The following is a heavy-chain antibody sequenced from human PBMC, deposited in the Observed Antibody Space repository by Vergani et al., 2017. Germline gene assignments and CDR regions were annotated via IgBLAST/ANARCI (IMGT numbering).Heavy chain of an antibody. V-gene: IGHV4-38-2*02. D-gene: IGHD3-22*01. CDR2: IYHSGST. CDR3: ARDQKIDSYDISGYGIDY. CDR1: GYSISSGYY. Sequence: QVQLQESGPGLVKPSETLSLTCTVSGYSISSGYYWGWIRQPPGKGLEWSGSIYHSGSTYYNPSLKSRVTISVDTSKHQFSLKLSSVTAADTAVYYCARDQKIDSYDISGYGIDYWGQGTLVTVSS. J-gene: IGHJ4*02.